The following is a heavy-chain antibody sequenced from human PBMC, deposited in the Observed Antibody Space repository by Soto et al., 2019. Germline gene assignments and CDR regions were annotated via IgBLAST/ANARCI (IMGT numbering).Heavy chain of an antibody. CDR2: IIPIFGTA. CDR1: GGTFSSYS. CDR3: AIEYSSSPPYYPIGY. Sequence: SVKVYCKASGGTFSSYSISWVRQAPGQGLEWMGGIIPIFGTANYAQKFQGRVTITADESTSTAYMELSSLRSEDTAVYYCAIEYSSSPPYYPIGYWGQGTLVTVSS. J-gene: IGHJ4*02. V-gene: IGHV1-69*13. D-gene: IGHD6-6*01.